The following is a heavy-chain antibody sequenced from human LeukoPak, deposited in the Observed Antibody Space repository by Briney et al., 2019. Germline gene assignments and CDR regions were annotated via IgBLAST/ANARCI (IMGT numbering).Heavy chain of an antibody. J-gene: IGHJ4*02. Sequence: SETLSLTCTVSGGSISSYYWSWIRQPPGKGLEWIGYIYYSGSTNYNPSLKSRVTISVDMSKNQFSLKLSSVTAADTAVYYCARVDYDSSGYNFDYWGQGTLVTVSS. CDR3: ARVDYDSSGYNFDY. CDR1: GGSISSYY. CDR2: IYYSGST. D-gene: IGHD3-22*01. V-gene: IGHV4-59*01.